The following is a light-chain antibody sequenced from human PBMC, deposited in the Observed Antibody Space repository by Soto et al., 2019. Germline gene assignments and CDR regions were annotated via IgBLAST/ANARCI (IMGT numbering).Light chain of an antibody. CDR3: CSYAGSSTLVV. CDR2: EGS. J-gene: IGLJ2*01. V-gene: IGLV2-23*01. Sequence: QSVLTQPPSASGTPGQRVTISCSGSNSNIGSNPVNWYQQLPGTAPKLMIYEGSKRPSGVSNRFSGSKSGNTASLTISGLQAEDEADYYCCSYAGSSTLVVFGGGTKLTVL. CDR1: NSNIGSNP.